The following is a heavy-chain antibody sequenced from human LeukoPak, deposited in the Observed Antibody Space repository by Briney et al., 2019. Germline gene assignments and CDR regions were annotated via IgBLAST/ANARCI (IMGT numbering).Heavy chain of an antibody. V-gene: IGHV3-23*01. Sequence: GGSLRLSCAASGITFSSYGMSWVRQAPGKGLEWVSSISSTGGTTYYADSVKGRFTISRDNSKNTLYLQMNSLRAEDTAIYYCAKNGDRGAYCTGGTCYPYFYYYMDVWGKGTTVTVSS. CDR3: AKNGDRGAYCTGGTCYPYFYYYMDV. J-gene: IGHJ6*03. CDR2: ISSTGGTT. CDR1: GITFSSYG. D-gene: IGHD2-15*01.